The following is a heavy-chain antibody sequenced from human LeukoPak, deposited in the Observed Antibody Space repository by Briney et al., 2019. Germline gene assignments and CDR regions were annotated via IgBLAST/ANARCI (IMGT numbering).Heavy chain of an antibody. CDR3: AKRGLKEPKEFDY. CDR1: GFTFSNYA. D-gene: IGHD1-14*01. Sequence: GGSLRLSCAASGFTFSNYAMTWVRQAPGKGLEWVSHVTGTGGNTYYADSVKGRFTISRDNSRNTLYLQMDSLTAEDTAVYFCAKRGLKEPKEFDYWGQGTLVTVSS. J-gene: IGHJ4*02. V-gene: IGHV3-23*01. CDR2: VTGTGGNT.